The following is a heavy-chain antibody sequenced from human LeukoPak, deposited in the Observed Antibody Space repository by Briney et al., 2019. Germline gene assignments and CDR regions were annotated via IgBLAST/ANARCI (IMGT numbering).Heavy chain of an antibody. CDR1: GFTFSSYS. CDR3: ARDQWLRDDGDAFDI. V-gene: IGHV3-48*04. J-gene: IGHJ3*02. CDR2: ISSSSSTI. D-gene: IGHD5-12*01. Sequence: GGSLRLSCAASGFTFSSYSMNWVRQAPGKGLEWVSYISSSSSTIYYADSVKGRFTISRDNAKNSLYLQMNSLRAEDTAVYYCARDQWLRDDGDAFDIWGQGTMVTVSS.